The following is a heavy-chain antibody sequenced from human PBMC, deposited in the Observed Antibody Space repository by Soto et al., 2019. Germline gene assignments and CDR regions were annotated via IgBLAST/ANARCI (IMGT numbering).Heavy chain of an antibody. J-gene: IGHJ6*02. CDR3: ARDGQSLAPYALDV. Sequence: QVQVVESGGGVVQPGRSLRLSCTASGFTFSGHAMHWVRQPPGKGLEWGAQIWYDGSNKYYADSVKGRFTISRDNSKNTLYVQMDSLRVEDTAVYYCARDGQSLAPYALDVWGQGTSVTVSS. CDR2: IWYDGSNK. CDR1: GFTFSGHA. D-gene: IGHD6-19*01. V-gene: IGHV3-33*01.